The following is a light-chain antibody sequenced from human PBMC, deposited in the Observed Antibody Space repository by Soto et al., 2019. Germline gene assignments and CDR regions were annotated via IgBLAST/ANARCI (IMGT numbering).Light chain of an antibody. V-gene: IGKV4-1*01. CDR2: WAS. Sequence: DIVMTQSPDSLPVSLGERATINCRSSQSLLFSSNNKNYLAWYQQRPGQPPTLLIYWASTREFGVPERFSGSGSGTDFTLTISSLQAEDVAVYYCHQYYNTPPTFGQGTKVDIK. CDR3: HQYYNTPPT. J-gene: IGKJ1*01. CDR1: QSLLFSSNNKNY.